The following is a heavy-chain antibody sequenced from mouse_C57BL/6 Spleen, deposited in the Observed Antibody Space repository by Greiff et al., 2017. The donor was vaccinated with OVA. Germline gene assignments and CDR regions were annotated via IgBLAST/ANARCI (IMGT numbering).Heavy chain of an antibody. J-gene: IGHJ1*03. D-gene: IGHD1-1*01. CDR1: GYTFTSYW. CDR2: IHPNSGST. CDR3: ALYYYGSSGYFDV. Sequence: VQLQQPGAELVKPGASVKLSCKASGYTFTSYWMHWVKQRPGQGLEWIGMIHPNSGSTNYNEKFKSKATLTVDKSSSTAYMQLSSLTSEDSAVYYGALYYYGSSGYFDVWGTGTTVTVSS. V-gene: IGHV1-64*01.